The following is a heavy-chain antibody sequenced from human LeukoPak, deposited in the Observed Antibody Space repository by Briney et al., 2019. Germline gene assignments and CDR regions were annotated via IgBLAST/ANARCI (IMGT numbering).Heavy chain of an antibody. CDR3: TTGTWIQLWLPDY. CDR2: IKSKTDGGTT. Sequence: GGSLRLSCSASGFTFSSYAIHWVRQAPGKGLEWVGHIKSKTDGGTTDFAAPVKGRFTISRDDSKNTLFLQMNSLKTEDTAVYYCTTGTWIQLWLPDYWGQGTLVTVSS. J-gene: IGHJ4*02. D-gene: IGHD5-18*01. CDR1: GFTFSSYA. V-gene: IGHV3-15*01.